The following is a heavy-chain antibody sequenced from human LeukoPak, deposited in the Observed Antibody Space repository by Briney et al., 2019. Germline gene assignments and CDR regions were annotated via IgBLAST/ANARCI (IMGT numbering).Heavy chain of an antibody. V-gene: IGHV3-73*01. CDR3: TRQYSSGWYFDY. D-gene: IGHD6-19*01. J-gene: IGHJ4*02. Sequence: GGSLRLSCAASGFTFSGSAMHWVRQASGKGLEWVGRIRSKASSYATAESATVKGRFTISRDDSTNTAYLQMNSLRTEDTAVYYCTRQYSSGWYFDYWGQGTLVTVSS. CDR2: IRSKASSYAT. CDR1: GFTFSGSA.